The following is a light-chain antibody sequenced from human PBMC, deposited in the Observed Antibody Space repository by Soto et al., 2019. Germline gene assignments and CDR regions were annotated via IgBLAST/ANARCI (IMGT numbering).Light chain of an antibody. CDR2: DAS. V-gene: IGKV1-5*01. CDR3: QRYNSNSRT. J-gene: IGKJ1*01. Sequence: DIQMTQSPSTLSASVGDRVTITCRASQNINQWLAWYQQKPGKAPKFLIYDASILESGVPSRFSGSGSGTEFTLTLSSLQPDDFATCYCQRYNSNSRTFGQGTKVEIK. CDR1: QNINQW.